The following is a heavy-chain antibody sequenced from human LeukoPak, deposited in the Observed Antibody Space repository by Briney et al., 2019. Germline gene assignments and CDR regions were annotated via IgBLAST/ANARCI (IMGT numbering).Heavy chain of an antibody. CDR3: ARVGSSWYGYYYYGMDV. Sequence: SETLSLTCAVYGGSFSGYYWSWIGQPPGKGLEWIGEINHSGSTNYNPSLKSRVTISVDTSKNQFSLKLSSVTAADTAVYYCARVGSSWYGYYYYGMDVWGQGTTVTVSS. CDR1: GGSFSGYY. V-gene: IGHV4-34*01. D-gene: IGHD6-13*01. CDR2: INHSGST. J-gene: IGHJ6*02.